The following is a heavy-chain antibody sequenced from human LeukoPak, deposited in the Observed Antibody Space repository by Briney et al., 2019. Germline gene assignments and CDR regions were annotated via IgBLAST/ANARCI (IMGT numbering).Heavy chain of an antibody. CDR1: GGSISSGGYY. CDR2: IYYSGST. J-gene: IGHJ6*02. Sequence: SETLSLTCTVSGGSISSGGYYWSWIRQHPGKGLEWIGYIYYSGSTYYNPSLKSRVTISVDTSKNQFSLKLSSVTAADTAVYYCARDRVRTDYYGMDVWGQGTTVTISS. CDR3: ARDRVRTDYYGMDV. V-gene: IGHV4-31*03. D-gene: IGHD2-21*01.